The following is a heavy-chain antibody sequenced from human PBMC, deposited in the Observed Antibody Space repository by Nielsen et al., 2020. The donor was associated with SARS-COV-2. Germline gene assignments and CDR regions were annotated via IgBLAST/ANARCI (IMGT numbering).Heavy chain of an antibody. CDR1: GFTFSSYA. J-gene: IGHJ6*02. CDR3: AKDLGEVVITSLDYYYGMDV. V-gene: IGHV3-30*04. D-gene: IGHD3-22*01. CDR2: ISYDGSNK. Sequence: GESLKISCAASGFTFSSYAMHWVRQAPGKGLEWVAVISYDGSNKYYADSVKGRFTISRDNSKNTLYLQMNSLRAEDTAVYYCAKDLGEVVITSLDYYYGMDVWGQGTTVTVSS.